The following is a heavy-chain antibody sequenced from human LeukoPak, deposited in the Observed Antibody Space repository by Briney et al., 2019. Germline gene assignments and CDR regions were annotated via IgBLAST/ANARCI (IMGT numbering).Heavy chain of an antibody. CDR3: ARALAGYSSGWYFE. Sequence: ASVKVSCKASGYTVTSYSISWVRQAPGQGLEWMGWISAYNGNTNYAQKLQGRVTMTTDTSTSTAYMELRSLRSDDTAVYYCARALAGYSSGWYFEWGQGTLVTVSS. CDR2: ISAYNGNT. J-gene: IGHJ4*02. CDR1: GYTVTSYS. V-gene: IGHV1-18*01. D-gene: IGHD6-19*01.